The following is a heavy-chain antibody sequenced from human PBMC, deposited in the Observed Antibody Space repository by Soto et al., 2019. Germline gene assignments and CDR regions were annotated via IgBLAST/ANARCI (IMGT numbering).Heavy chain of an antibody. Sequence: SETLSLTWTVSGGSISSYYWSWIRQPPGEGLEWIGYIYYSGSTNYNPSLKSRVTISVDTSKNQFSLKLSSVTAADTAVYYCASKSGSGPLYYFDYWGQGTLVTVSS. CDR3: ASKSGSGPLYYFDY. J-gene: IGHJ4*02. V-gene: IGHV4-59*08. CDR1: GGSISSYY. D-gene: IGHD3-10*01. CDR2: IYYSGST.